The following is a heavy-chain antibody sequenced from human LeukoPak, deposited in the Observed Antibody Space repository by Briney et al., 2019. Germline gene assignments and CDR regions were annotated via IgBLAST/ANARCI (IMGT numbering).Heavy chain of an antibody. CDR2: INHSGST. D-gene: IGHD1-26*01. V-gene: IGHV4-34*01. CDR1: GGSFSGYY. Sequence: SETLSLTCAVYGGSFSGYYWSWIRQPPGKGLEWIGEINHSGSTNYNPSLKSRVTISVGTPKNQFSLKLSSVTAADTAVYYCARDVLHRDLEPTTDYWGQGTLVTVSS. J-gene: IGHJ4*02. CDR3: ARDVLHRDLEPTTDY.